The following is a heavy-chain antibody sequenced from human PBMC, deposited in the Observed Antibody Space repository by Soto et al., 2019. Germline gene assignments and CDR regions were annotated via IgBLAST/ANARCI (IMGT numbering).Heavy chain of an antibody. D-gene: IGHD3-16*02. CDR3: TTLPMITFGGVIVYYYYGMDV. V-gene: IGHV3-15*01. CDR1: GFTFSNAW. Sequence: PGGSLRLSCAASGFTFSNAWMSWVRQAPGKGLEWVGRIKSKTDGGTTDYAAPVKGRFTISRDDSKNTLYLQMNSLKTEDTAVYYCTTLPMITFGGVIVYYYYGMDVWGQGTTVTVSS. CDR2: IKSKTDGGTT. J-gene: IGHJ6*02.